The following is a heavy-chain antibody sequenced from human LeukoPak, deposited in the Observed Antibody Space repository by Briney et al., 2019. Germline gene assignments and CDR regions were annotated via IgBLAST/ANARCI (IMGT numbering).Heavy chain of an antibody. CDR3: ARALSWTTESYYYMDG. D-gene: IGHD3/OR15-3a*01. CDR2: MNPSSGNT. Sequence: GASVKVSFKASGYTFTSYDINWVRQATGQGLEWMGWMNPSSGNTGYAQKFQGRVIMTKNTSTTTAYMDLSSLKSEDTAVYYCARALSWTTESYYYMDGWGKGTTVTVSS. V-gene: IGHV1-8*01. CDR1: GYTFTSYD. J-gene: IGHJ6*03.